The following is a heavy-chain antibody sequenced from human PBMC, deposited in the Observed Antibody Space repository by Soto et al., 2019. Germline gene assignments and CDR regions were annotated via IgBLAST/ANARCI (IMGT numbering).Heavy chain of an antibody. CDR2: IYYSGST. D-gene: IGHD3-10*01. Sequence: PSETLSLTCTVSGGSLSSGDYYWSWIRQHPGKGLEWIGYIYYSGSTYYNPSLKSRVTISLDTSKNQFSLKLSSVTAADTAVYYCARERRGSGSYYNLFAFDTWGQGTMVTVSS. CDR3: ARERRGSGSYYNLFAFDT. CDR1: GGSLSSGDYY. J-gene: IGHJ3*02. V-gene: IGHV4-31*03.